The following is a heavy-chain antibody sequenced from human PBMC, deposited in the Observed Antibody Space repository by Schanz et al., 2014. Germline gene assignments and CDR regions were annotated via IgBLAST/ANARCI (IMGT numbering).Heavy chain of an antibody. CDR1: GITFSSHS. J-gene: IGHJ4*02. Sequence: EVHLVESGGGLVQPGGSLRLSCAASGITFSSHSFNWVRQAPGKGLEWISYITYNGGVNKYYADSVKGRFTISSDNSKSTLYLQMSSLRAEDTAVYYCAKSQGSSFDSWGQGTLVTVSS. D-gene: IGHD6-13*01. CDR2: ITYNGGVNK. V-gene: IGHV3-23*04. CDR3: AKSQGSSFDS.